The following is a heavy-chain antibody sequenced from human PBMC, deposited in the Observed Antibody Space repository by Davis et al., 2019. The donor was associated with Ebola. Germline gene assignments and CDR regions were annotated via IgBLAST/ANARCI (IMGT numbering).Heavy chain of an antibody. CDR2: INHSGST. D-gene: IGHD3-9*01. CDR1: GGSFSGYY. V-gene: IGHV4-34*01. CDR3: ARAKYYDILTGLLYYYYGMDV. J-gene: IGHJ6*02. Sequence: MPSETLSLTCAVYGGSFSGYYWSWIRQPPGKGLEWIGEINHSGSTNYNPSLKSRVTMSVDTSKNQFSLKLSSVTAADTAVYYCARAKYYDILTGLLYYYYGMDVWGQGTTVTVSS.